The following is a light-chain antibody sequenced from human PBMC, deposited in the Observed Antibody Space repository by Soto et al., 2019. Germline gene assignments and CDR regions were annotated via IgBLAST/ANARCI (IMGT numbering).Light chain of an antibody. CDR1: SGFVGSFSL. J-gene: IGLJ1*01. CDR2: EGH. V-gene: IGLV2-23*01. Sequence: QSALAQPASVSGSPGQSITISCTGTSGFVGSFSLVSWYQQHPGKAPKVMISEGHRRPSGVPDRFSGSTSVNSASLTISGLQADDEAAYYCCLYIGAATYVLGNGTKVTVL. CDR3: CLYIGAATYV.